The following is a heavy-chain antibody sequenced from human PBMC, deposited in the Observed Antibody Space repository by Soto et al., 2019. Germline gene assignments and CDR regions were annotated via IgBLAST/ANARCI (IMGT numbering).Heavy chain of an antibody. CDR3: AREMWASGSRWLDP. Sequence: ASVKVSCKASGYTYISYSMHWVRQAPGQRLEWMGWINVGNGNTKYSQNLQGRVTIYQDTSASTAYMELSSLTSEDTAVYYCAREMWASGSRWLDPWGQGTLVTVSS. D-gene: IGHD6-19*01. V-gene: IGHV1-3*01. CDR1: GYTYISYS. J-gene: IGHJ5*02. CDR2: INVGNGNT.